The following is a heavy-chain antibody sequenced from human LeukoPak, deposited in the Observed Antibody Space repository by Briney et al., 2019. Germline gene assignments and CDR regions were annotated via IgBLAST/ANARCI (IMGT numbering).Heavy chain of an antibody. CDR2: MNPNSGNT. CDR1: GYTFTSYD. J-gene: IGHJ4*02. D-gene: IGHD3-22*01. Sequence: ASVKVSCKASGYTFTSYDINWVRQATGHGLVWVGWMNPNSGNTGYAQKFQGRVTMTRNTSISTAYMELSSLRSEDTAVYYCARGRIHYDSSGYRHWGQGTLVTVSS. V-gene: IGHV1-8*01. CDR3: ARGRIHYDSSGYRH.